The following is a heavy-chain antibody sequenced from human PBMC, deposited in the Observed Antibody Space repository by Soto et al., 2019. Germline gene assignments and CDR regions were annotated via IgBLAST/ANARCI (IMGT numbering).Heavy chain of an antibody. J-gene: IGHJ4*02. CDR3: ATALPARYDFWSGHHS. CDR1: GGSINSGGYY. D-gene: IGHD3-3*01. Sequence: QVQLQESGPGLVKPSQTLSLTCTVSGGSINSGGYYWHWIRQHPGRGLEWIGYIYYSGSTYYTPSLKSRVTISLDTSENQFSLKLSSVIAADTATYYCATALPARYDFWSGHHSWGQGTLVTVSS. V-gene: IGHV4-31*03. CDR2: IYYSGST.